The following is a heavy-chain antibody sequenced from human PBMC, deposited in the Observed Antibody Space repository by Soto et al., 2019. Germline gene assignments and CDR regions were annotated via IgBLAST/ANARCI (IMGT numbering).Heavy chain of an antibody. CDR3: ARVRGGKWLPHRPFDY. J-gene: IGHJ4*02. CDR2: IYYSGST. D-gene: IGHD3-22*01. Sequence: QVQLQESGPGLVKPSQTLSLTCTVSGGSISSGGYYWSWIRQHPGKGLEWIGYIYYSGSTYYNPSPKSRVTISVDTSKNQFSLKLSSVTAADTAVYYCARVRGGKWLPHRPFDYWGQGTLVTVSS. V-gene: IGHV4-31*03. CDR1: GGSISSGGYY.